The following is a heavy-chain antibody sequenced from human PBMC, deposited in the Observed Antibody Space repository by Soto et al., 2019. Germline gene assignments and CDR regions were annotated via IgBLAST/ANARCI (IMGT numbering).Heavy chain of an antibody. D-gene: IGHD2-15*01. Sequence: QITLKESGPTLVKPTQTLTLTCTFSGFPLSTSGVGVGWIRQPPGKALEWLALIYWDDDKRYSPSLKSRLTITKEPSKNQVVLTMTHMDPVDTATYYWAHRPSYCSGGSCYSGFDYWGQGTLVTVSS. J-gene: IGHJ4*02. CDR3: AHRPSYCSGGSCYSGFDY. CDR1: GFPLSTSGVG. CDR2: IYWDDDK. V-gene: IGHV2-5*02.